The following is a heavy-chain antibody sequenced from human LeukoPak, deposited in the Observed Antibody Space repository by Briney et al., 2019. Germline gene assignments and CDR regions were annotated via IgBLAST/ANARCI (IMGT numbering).Heavy chain of an antibody. Sequence: GRSLRLSCAASGFTFDDYAMHWVRQAPGKGLEWVSGISWNSGSIGYADSVKGRFTISRDNAKNSLYLQMNSLRAEDTALYYCAKAGGSSWYGEWFDPWGQGTLVTVSS. CDR2: ISWNSGSI. D-gene: IGHD6-13*01. CDR1: GFTFDDYA. J-gene: IGHJ5*02. CDR3: AKAGGSSWYGEWFDP. V-gene: IGHV3-9*01.